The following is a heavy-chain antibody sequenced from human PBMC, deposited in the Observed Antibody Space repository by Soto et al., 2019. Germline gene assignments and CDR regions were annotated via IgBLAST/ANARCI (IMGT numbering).Heavy chain of an antibody. CDR3: ARDIESVTAKHFFYYYAMDV. CDR1: GFTFSNYG. V-gene: IGHV1-18*01. Sequence: RASVKVSCKASGFTFSNYGLNWVRQAPGQGLEWMGWVSANNGHTNYAQNLQGRVSMTTDTSTSTAYMELRGLRFDDTAVCYCARDIESVTAKHFFYYYAMDVWGQGTTVTVSS. CDR2: VSANNGHT. D-gene: IGHD2-8*01. J-gene: IGHJ6*02.